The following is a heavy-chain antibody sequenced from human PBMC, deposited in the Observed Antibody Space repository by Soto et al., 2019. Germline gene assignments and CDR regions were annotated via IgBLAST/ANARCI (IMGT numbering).Heavy chain of an antibody. CDR3: AKDGPRWAAAGA. Sequence: ALSLSCAVCGSTSDDNAMHWVRQAPEKGLEWVSGINWKSDIDYADAVKGRFTISRDNAENSLYLQMNSLRAEDTAVYYCAKDGPRWAAAGAWGQGTLVTVSS. J-gene: IGHJ4*02. CDR1: GSTSDDNA. CDR2: INWKSDI. V-gene: IGHV3-9*02. D-gene: IGHD6-13*01.